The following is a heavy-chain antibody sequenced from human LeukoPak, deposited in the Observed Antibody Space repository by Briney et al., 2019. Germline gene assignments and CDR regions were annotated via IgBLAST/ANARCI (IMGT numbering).Heavy chain of an antibody. CDR3: ARGVFKGFERITMIVVVITKGKSYFDY. D-gene: IGHD3-22*01. Sequence: PSETLSLTCTVSGGSISSGSYYWSWIRQPAGKGLEWIGSIYHSGSTYYNPSLKSRVTISVDTSKNQFSLKLSSVTAADTAVYYCARGVFKGFERITMIVVVITKGKSYFDYWGQGTLVTVSS. J-gene: IGHJ4*02. CDR2: IYHSGST. V-gene: IGHV4-39*07. CDR1: GGSISSGSYY.